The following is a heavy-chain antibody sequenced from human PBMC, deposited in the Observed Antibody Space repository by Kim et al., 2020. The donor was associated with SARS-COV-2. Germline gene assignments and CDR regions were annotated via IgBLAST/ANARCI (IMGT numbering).Heavy chain of an antibody. V-gene: IGHV3-23*01. J-gene: IGHJ4*02. CDR3: AKVGGGARGYSYGYFDY. D-gene: IGHD5-18*01. Sequence: VKGRFTISRDHSKNTLYLQMNGLRAEDTAVYYCAKVGGGARGYSYGYFDYWGQGTLVTVSS.